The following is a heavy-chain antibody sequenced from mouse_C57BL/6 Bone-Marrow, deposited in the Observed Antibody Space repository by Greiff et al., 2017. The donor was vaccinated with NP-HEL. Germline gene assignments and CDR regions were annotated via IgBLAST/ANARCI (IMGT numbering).Heavy chain of an antibody. Sequence: DVQLQESGPELVKPGASVKIPCKASGYTFTDYNMDWVKQSHGKSLEWIGDINPNNGGTIYNQKFKGKATLTVDKSSSTAYMELRSLTSEDTAVYYCARSPRLRRGAMDYWGQGTSVTVSS. CDR2: INPNNGGT. CDR1: GYTFTDYN. D-gene: IGHD2-4*01. CDR3: ARSPRLRRGAMDY. V-gene: IGHV1-18*01. J-gene: IGHJ4*01.